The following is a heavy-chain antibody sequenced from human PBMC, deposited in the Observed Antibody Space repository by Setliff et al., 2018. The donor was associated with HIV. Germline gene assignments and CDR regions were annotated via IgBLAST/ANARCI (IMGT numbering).Heavy chain of an antibody. Sequence: ASVKVSCKASGYSFTNYGISWVRQAPGQGLEWMGWISSYNDNTNYALNLQGRVTMTTDTSTSTAYMELRSLRSEDTAVYYCARYDVGYCSGGSCYHLFDTFDIWGQGTVVTVSS. V-gene: IGHV1-18*01. CDR2: ISSYNDNT. D-gene: IGHD2-15*01. J-gene: IGHJ3*02. CDR1: GYSFTNYG. CDR3: ARYDVGYCSGGSCYHLFDTFDI.